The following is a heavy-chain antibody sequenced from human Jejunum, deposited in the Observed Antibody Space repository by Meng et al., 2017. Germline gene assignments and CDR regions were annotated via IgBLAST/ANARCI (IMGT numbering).Heavy chain of an antibody. Sequence: QVQLVTTESEVKKTVASVKVACKASEYTITSKDRNWVRQAYRKGLECMGWINTNTGKPRYGQGFTGRFVFSLETYVSTGYLRIASLTAEDTAVDYSARDLTYGFLEWGQGTLVTVSS. D-gene: IGHD3-3*01. CDR1: EYTITSKD. CDR2: INTNTGKP. J-gene: IGHJ4*02. CDR3: ARDLTYGFLE. V-gene: IGHV7-4-1*01.